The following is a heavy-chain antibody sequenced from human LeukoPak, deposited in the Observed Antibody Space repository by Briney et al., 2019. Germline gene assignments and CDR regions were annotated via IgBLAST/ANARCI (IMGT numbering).Heavy chain of an antibody. D-gene: IGHD1-7*01. Sequence: PSQTLSLTCAISGDSVSSSSSAWSWIRQSPSRGLEWLGGTYYRSKWYTNYAESVKGRITINPDTSKNQFSLQLNSVTPEDTAVYYCARNYSPDFDYWGQGTLVTVSS. J-gene: IGHJ4*02. CDR1: GDSVSSSSSA. V-gene: IGHV6-1*01. CDR3: ARNYSPDFDY. CDR2: TYYRSKWYT.